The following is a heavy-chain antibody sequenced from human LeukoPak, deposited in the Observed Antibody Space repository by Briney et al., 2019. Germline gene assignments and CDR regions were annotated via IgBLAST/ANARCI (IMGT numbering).Heavy chain of an antibody. Sequence: GGPLRLSCEASGFTFSNYEMNWVRQAPGKGREWISYISTSGGTIYYADSVKGRFTISRDNAKNSLYLQLNSLRAEDTAVYYCARDDCSGGSCFSKDAFDIWGQGTMVTVS. V-gene: IGHV3-48*03. CDR1: GFTFSNYE. J-gene: IGHJ3*02. CDR3: ARDDCSGGSCFSKDAFDI. D-gene: IGHD2-15*01. CDR2: ISTSGGTI.